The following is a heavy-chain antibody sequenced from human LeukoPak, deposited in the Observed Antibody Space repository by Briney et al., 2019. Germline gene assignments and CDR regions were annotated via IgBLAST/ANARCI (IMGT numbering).Heavy chain of an antibody. CDR3: AKGGVRGPYYFDY. CDR2: ISGSGGST. CDR1: GFTFSSYA. V-gene: IGHV3-23*01. J-gene: IGHJ4*02. Sequence: AGGSLRLSCAASGFTFSSYAMSWVRRAPGKGLEWVSAISGSGGSTYYADSVKGRFTISRDNSKNTLYLQMNSLRAEDTAVYYCAKGGVRGPYYFDYWGQGTLVTVSS. D-gene: IGHD3-10*01.